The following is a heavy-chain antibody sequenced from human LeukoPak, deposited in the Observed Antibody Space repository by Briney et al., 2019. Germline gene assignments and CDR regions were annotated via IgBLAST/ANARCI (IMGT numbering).Heavy chain of an antibody. Sequence: GGSLRLSCAASGFTFSSYWMHWVRQTPGKGLVWVSRIKSDGSTIYADSVKGRFTISRDNAKNSLYLQMNSLRAEDTAVYYCARDGGHMITFGGVSDYWGQGTLVTVSS. J-gene: IGHJ4*02. D-gene: IGHD3-16*01. CDR3: ARDGGHMITFGGVSDY. V-gene: IGHV3-74*01. CDR2: IKSDGST. CDR1: GFTFSSYW.